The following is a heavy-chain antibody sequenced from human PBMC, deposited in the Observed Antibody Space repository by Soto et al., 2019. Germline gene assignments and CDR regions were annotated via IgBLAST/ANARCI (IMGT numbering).Heavy chain of an antibody. Sequence: GGSLRLSCAASGFTFSSYAMSWVRQAPGKGLEWVSAISGSGGSTYYADSVKGRFTISRDNSKNTLYLQMNSLRAEDTAVYYCAKVREDILTGYRSYYFDYWGQGTLVTVSS. CDR3: AKVREDILTGYRSYYFDY. V-gene: IGHV3-23*01. CDR1: GFTFSSYA. J-gene: IGHJ4*02. D-gene: IGHD3-9*01. CDR2: ISGSGGST.